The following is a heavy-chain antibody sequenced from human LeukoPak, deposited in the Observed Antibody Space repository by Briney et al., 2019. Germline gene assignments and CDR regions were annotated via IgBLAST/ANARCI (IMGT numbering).Heavy chain of an antibody. CDR2: IKQDGSEK. J-gene: IGHJ4*02. CDR3: GWGVDY. V-gene: IGHV3-7*04. CDR1: GFTFSSYW. Sequence: GGSLRLSCAASGFTFSSYWKSWVRQAPGKGLEWVANIKQDGSEKYYVDSVKGRFTISRDNAKNSLYLQMNSLRAEDTAVYYCGWGVDYWGQGTLVTVSS.